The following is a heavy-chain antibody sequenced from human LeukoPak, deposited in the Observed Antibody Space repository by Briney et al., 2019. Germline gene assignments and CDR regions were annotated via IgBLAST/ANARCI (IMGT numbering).Heavy chain of an antibody. Sequence: PGGSLRLSCAASGFAFSNYNMNWVRQAPGQGLEWVSCFCSSSSYIHYADSVKGRLTITRDNAKNSLYLQMNSLRAEDTAVYYCARDGSSSGCDFDYWGQGTLVTVSS. CDR2: FCSSSSYI. CDR3: ARDGSSSGCDFDY. D-gene: IGHD6-19*01. V-gene: IGHV3-21*01. CDR1: GFAFSNYN. J-gene: IGHJ4*02.